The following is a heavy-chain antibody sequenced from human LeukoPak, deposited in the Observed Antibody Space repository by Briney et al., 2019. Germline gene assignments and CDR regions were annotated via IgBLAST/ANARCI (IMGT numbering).Heavy chain of an antibody. Sequence: GGSLRLSCAASGFTFENYAMHWVRQAPGKGLEWVAVISYDGSNKYYADSVKGRFTISRDNSKNTLYLQMNSLRAEDTAVYYCARGYSYGYSDYWGQGTLVTVSS. J-gene: IGHJ4*02. CDR1: GFTFENYA. CDR3: ARGYSYGYSDY. CDR2: ISYDGSNK. D-gene: IGHD5-18*01. V-gene: IGHV3-30-3*01.